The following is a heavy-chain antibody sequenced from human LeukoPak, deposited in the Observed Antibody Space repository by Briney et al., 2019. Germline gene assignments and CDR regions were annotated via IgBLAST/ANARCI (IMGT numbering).Heavy chain of an antibody. Sequence: SETLSLTCAVSGGSISSTKTCGDWIRQPPGKGMEWIGTICYTGDTYYKPSLKSRVTISVDSSKNQFSLKLSSVTAADTAVYYCARGLYVRSWFDPWGQGTLVTVSS. J-gene: IGHJ5*02. V-gene: IGHV4-39*01. CDR1: GGSISSTKTC. CDR3: ARGLYVRSWFDP. D-gene: IGHD5/OR15-5a*01. CDR2: ICYTGDT.